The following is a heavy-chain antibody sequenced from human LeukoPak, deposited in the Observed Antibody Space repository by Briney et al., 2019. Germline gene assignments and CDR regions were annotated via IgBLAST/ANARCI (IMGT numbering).Heavy chain of an antibody. J-gene: IGHJ6*02. CDR3: ARVGGSSASYYYYGMDV. CDR1: GGSFSGYY. V-gene: IGHV4-34*01. CDR2: INHSGST. Sequence: SETLSLTCAVYGGSFSGYYWSWIRQPPGKGLEWIGEINHSGSTNYNPSLKSRVTISVDTSKNQFSLKLSSVTAADTAVYYCARVGGSSASYYYYGMDVWGQGTTVTVSS. D-gene: IGHD1-26*01.